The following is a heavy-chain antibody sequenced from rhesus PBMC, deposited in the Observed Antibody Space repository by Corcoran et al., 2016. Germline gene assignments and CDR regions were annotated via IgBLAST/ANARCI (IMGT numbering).Heavy chain of an antibody. D-gene: IGHD3-3*01. CDR2: IYGSGTST. Sequence: QVQLQESGPGVVKPSETLSLTCAVSGGSISDNYRWSWIRQPPGKGLEWIGFIYGSGTSTKYNPYFNSRVTISKDTSKNQFSLNLISVTAADTAVYYCARDWGMWTGYSLDSWGQGVVVTVSS. CDR3: ARDWGMWTGYSLDS. V-gene: IGHV4S10*01. J-gene: IGHJ6*01. CDR1: GGSISDNYR.